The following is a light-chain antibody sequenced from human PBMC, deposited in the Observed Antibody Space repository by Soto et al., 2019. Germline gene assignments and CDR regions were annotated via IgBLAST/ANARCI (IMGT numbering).Light chain of an antibody. Sequence: LTQPHSVSESPGKTVTISCTGSSGSIASNYVQWYQQRPGSAPTTVIYKDDQRPSGVPDRFSGSIDSSSNSASLTISGLKTEDGADYYCQSYDSSNHVVFGGGTKVTVL. CDR1: SGSIASNY. V-gene: IGLV6-57*02. CDR2: KDD. J-gene: IGLJ2*01. CDR3: QSYDSSNHVV.